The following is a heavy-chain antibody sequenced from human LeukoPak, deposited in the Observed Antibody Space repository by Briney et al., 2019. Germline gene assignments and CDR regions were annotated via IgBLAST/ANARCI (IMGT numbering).Heavy chain of an antibody. CDR1: GFTFSDYA. V-gene: IGHV3-23*01. Sequence: GGSLRLPCVASGFTFSDYAMSWVRQAPGKGLEWVSGISDSGGSTYYADSVKGRCTISRDNSKNTVSLQMNNLRAEDTAVYFCARHDSFIPYWGQGTLVTVTS. CDR3: ARHDSFIPY. D-gene: IGHD3-16*02. J-gene: IGHJ4*02. CDR2: ISDSGGST.